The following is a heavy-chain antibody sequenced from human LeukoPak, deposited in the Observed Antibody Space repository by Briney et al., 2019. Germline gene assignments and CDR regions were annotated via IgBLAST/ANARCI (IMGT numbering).Heavy chain of an antibody. CDR3: ARDDPPAANRYYYYYGMDV. Sequence: SVKVSCKASGGTFSSYAISWVRQAPGQGLEWMGGIIPIFGTATYAQKFQGRVTITADESTSTAYMELSSLRSEDTAVYYCARDDPPAANRYYYYYGMDVWGQGTTVTVSS. J-gene: IGHJ6*02. D-gene: IGHD2-2*01. V-gene: IGHV1-69*01. CDR2: IIPIFGTA. CDR1: GGTFSSYA.